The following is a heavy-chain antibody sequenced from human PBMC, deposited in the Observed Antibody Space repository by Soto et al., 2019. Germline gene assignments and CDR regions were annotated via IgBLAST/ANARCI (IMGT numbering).Heavy chain of an antibody. CDR1: GGSISSSSYY. CDR3: ARSSWGRSFDL. D-gene: IGHD7-27*01. Sequence: QLHLQESEPGLVKPSETLSLTCTVSGGSISSSSYYWGWIRQPPGKGLERIGTINYSGSTYYNPSLKSRVNMSVDTAKNQYSLKLSSVTTAERALYYFARSSWGRSFDLGGRGGMVTVSS. V-gene: IGHV4-39*01. J-gene: IGHJ2*01. CDR2: INYSGST.